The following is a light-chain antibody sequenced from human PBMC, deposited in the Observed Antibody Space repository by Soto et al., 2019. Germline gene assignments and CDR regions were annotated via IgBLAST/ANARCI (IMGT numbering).Light chain of an antibody. CDR3: CSYAGSSTNWV. CDR2: DVS. V-gene: IGLV2-23*02. J-gene: IGLJ3*02. Sequence: SALTQPASVSGSPGQSITISCTGTSSDVGSYNLVSWYQQHPGKAPKLLIYDVSYRPSGVSYRFSGSKSASTASLTISGLQAEDDADYYCCSYAGSSTNWVFGGGTKLTVL. CDR1: SSDVGSYNL.